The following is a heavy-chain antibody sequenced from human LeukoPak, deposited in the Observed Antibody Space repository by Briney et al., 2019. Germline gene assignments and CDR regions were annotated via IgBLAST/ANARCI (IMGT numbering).Heavy chain of an antibody. D-gene: IGHD4-17*01. CDR3: ARDDYGEGVFDY. Sequence: PGGSLRLSCVASGFTFSTYWMSWVRQAPGKGLEWVANIKENGSDKYYVDSVKGRFTISRDNAKNSLYLQMNSLRAEDTAVYYCARDDYGEGVFDYWVQGTLVTVSS. CDR2: IKENGSDK. V-gene: IGHV3-7*01. CDR1: GFTFSTYW. J-gene: IGHJ4*02.